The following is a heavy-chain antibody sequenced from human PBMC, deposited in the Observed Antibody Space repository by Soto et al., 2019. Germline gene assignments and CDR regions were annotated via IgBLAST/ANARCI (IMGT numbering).Heavy chain of an antibody. CDR3: ARGGYSYGNYGMDV. J-gene: IGHJ6*02. CDR1: GGSFSGYY. V-gene: IGHV4-34*01. D-gene: IGHD5-18*01. Sequence: QVQLQQWGAELLKPSETLSLTCAVYGGSFSGYYWSWIRQPPGKGLEWIGEINHSGSTNYNPSLKSRVTISVDTSKNQFSLKLSSVTAADTAVYYCARGGYSYGNYGMDVWGQGTTVTVSS. CDR2: INHSGST.